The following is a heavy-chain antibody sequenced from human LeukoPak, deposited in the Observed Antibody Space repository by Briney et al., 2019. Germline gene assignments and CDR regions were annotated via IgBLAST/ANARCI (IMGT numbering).Heavy chain of an antibody. J-gene: IGHJ4*02. D-gene: IGHD1-1*01. CDR2: INYLGQRT. CDR1: GFSFGNSD. Sequence: GGSLRLSCAASGFSFGNSDMNWFRQAPGEGPQWVANINYLGQRTYYADSVKGRFTIARDNSKNILFLQMDGLRVEDTALYYCAQDPNWAGGYWGQGILVTVSS. CDR3: AQDPNWAGGY. V-gene: IGHV3-23*01.